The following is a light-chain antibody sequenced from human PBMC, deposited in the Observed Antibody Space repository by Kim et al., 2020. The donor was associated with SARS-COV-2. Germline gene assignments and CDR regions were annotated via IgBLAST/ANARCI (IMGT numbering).Light chain of an antibody. CDR2: LGS. CDR1: QSLLHSNGYNL. CDR3: MQAFRAPWT. Sequence: DIVLTQSPLSLPVTPGEPASISCRSGQSLLHSNGYNLLDWYLQKPGQSPQLLIHLGSIRASGVPDRFSGSGSGTDFILKISRVEPEDVGLYYCMQAFRAPWTFGQGTKLDIK. V-gene: IGKV2-28*01. J-gene: IGKJ1*01.